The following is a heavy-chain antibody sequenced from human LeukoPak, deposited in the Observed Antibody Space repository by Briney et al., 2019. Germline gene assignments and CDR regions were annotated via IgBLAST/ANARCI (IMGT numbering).Heavy chain of an antibody. Sequence: SETLSLTYTVSGGSISSYYWSWIRQPPGKGLEWIGYIYYSGSTNYNPSLKSRVTISVDTSKNQFSLKLSSVTAADTAVYYCARDRHLRGFDYWGQGTLVTVSS. V-gene: IGHV4-59*01. CDR3: ARDRHLRGFDY. J-gene: IGHJ4*02. CDR2: IYYSGST. CDR1: GGSISSYY. D-gene: IGHD3-3*02.